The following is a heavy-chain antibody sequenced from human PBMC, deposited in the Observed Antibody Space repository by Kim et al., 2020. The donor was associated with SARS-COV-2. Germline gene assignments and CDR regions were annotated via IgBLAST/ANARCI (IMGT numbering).Heavy chain of an antibody. CDR3: AGTIPPVDESSAYFGC. J-gene: IGHJ4*02. Sequence: VKGRFTISREDSKNTLYLQMNSLRVEDTAVYYCAGTIPPVDESSAYFGCWGQGTLVTVSS. V-gene: IGHV3-30*07. D-gene: IGHD3-22*01.